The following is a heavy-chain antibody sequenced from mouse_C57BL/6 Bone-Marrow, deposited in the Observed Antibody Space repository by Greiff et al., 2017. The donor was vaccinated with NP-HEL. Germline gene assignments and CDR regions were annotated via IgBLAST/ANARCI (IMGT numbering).Heavy chain of an antibody. CDR2: INPNYGTT. J-gene: IGHJ1*03. Sequence: EVQLQQSGPELVKPGASVKISCKASGYSFTDYNMYWVKQSNGKSLEWIGVINPNYGTTSYNQKFKGKATLTVDQSSSTAYMQLNSLTSEDSAVYYCARTRITTVVADWYFDVCGTGTTVTVSS. D-gene: IGHD1-1*01. CDR3: ARTRITTVVADWYFDV. CDR1: GYSFTDYN. V-gene: IGHV1-39*01.